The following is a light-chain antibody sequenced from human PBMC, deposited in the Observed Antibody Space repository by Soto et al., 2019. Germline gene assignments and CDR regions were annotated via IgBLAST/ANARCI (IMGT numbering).Light chain of an antibody. CDR2: DVS. CDR1: QSISDG. CDR3: QHYTSFSMCT. J-gene: IGKJ2*02. Sequence: DIQMTQSPSTLSASVGDRVTITCRASQSISDGLAWFQQKPGKPPKLLIYDVSTLQSGVPSRFSGRGSGTEFTLTITSLQPDDFATYYCQHYTSFSMCTFGRGSKLEIK. V-gene: IGKV1-5*01.